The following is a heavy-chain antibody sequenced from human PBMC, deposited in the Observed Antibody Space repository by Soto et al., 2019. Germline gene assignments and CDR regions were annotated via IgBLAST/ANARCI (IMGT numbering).Heavy chain of an antibody. Sequence: GGSLRLSCAASGFTFSGSAMHWVRQASGKGLEWVGRIRSKANSYATAYAASVKGRFTISRDDSKNTAYLQMISLKTEETAVYYCTPSWWGEQNYYYYGMDVWGQGTTVTVSS. J-gene: IGHJ6*02. CDR2: IRSKANSYAT. D-gene: IGHD3-16*01. CDR1: GFTFSGSA. V-gene: IGHV3-73*01. CDR3: TPSWWGEQNYYYYGMDV.